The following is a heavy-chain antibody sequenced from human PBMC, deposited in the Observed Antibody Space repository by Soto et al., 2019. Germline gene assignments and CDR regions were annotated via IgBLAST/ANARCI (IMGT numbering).Heavy chain of an antibody. CDR1: GYSFSSYV. CDR2: ISGAGTSK. V-gene: IGHV3-23*01. CDR3: AKDLLSTVTTLGH. D-gene: IGHD4-17*01. Sequence: GGSLRLSCAASGYSFSSYVMTWVRLAPGKGLEWVSSISGAGTSKFYADSVKGRFTISRDNSKNILYLEMDSLRAEDTAVYYCAKDLLSTVTTLGHWGQGTLVTVSS. J-gene: IGHJ4*02.